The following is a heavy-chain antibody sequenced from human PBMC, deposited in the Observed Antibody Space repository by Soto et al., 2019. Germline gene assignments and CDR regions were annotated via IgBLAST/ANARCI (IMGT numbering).Heavy chain of an antibody. D-gene: IGHD1-1*01. CDR1: GDTFTSYG. J-gene: IGHJ3*02. V-gene: IGHV1-18*01. Sequence: QVQLVQSGAEVKKPGASVKVSCKASGDTFTSYGISWERQAPGPGLEWMGWISADNGNTTYAQKLQGRVPMTTDISPSTAYMELRSLRSDDTAIYYCARDSPGVQPEYLADAFDIWGQGTMVTVSS. CDR3: ARDSPGVQPEYLADAFDI. CDR2: ISADNGNT.